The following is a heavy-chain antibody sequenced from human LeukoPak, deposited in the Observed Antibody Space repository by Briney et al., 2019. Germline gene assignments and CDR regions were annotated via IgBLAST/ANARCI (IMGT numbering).Heavy chain of an antibody. J-gene: IGHJ6*02. CDR1: GGSISSYY. CDR3: AXXXVGXANRQWYGMDV. V-gene: IGHV4-59*01. CDR2: VDYRGNT. Sequence: SETLSLTCTISGGSISSYYWSWIRQPPGKGLEWIGYVDYRGNTNYNPSLKSRVTISIDTSKSLFSLKLNSVTAADTAVYYCAXXXVGXANRQWYGMDVWGQGTTVTVSS. D-gene: IGHD2-15*01.